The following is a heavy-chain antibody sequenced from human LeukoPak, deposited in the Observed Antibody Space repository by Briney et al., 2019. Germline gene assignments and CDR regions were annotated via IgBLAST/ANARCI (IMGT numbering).Heavy chain of an antibody. CDR3: AKFGSGSAYYYYDMDV. V-gene: IGHV3-23*01. CDR1: GFTFSSYA. Sequence: GGSLRLSCAASGFTFSSYAMSWVRQAPGKGLEWVSAISGSGGSTYYADSVKGRFTISRDNSKNTLYLQMNSLRAEDTAVYYCAKFGSGSAYYYYDMDVWGKGTTVTVSS. D-gene: IGHD3-10*01. J-gene: IGHJ6*04. CDR2: ISGSGGST.